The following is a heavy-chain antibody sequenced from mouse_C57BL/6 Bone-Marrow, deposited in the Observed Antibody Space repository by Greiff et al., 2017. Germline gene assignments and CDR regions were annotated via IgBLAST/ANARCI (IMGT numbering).Heavy chain of an antibody. J-gene: IGHJ3*01. CDR1: GYAFTNYL. Sequence: QVQLQQSGAELVRPGTSVKVSCKASGYAFTNYLIEWVKQRPGQCLEWIGVINPGSGGTNYNEKFKGKATLTADNSSSTAYMQLSSLTSEDSAVYFCARGGYYGSTFAYWGQGTLVTVSA. V-gene: IGHV1-54*01. D-gene: IGHD1-1*01. CDR3: ARGGYYGSTFAY. CDR2: INPGSGGT.